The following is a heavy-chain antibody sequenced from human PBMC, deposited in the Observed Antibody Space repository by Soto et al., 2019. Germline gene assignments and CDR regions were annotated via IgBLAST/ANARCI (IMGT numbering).Heavy chain of an antibody. CDR3: LKGGYIYAYSAFDI. CDR1: GFTFSSYW. D-gene: IGHD5-18*01. V-gene: IGHV3-64D*06. J-gene: IGHJ3*02. CDR2: ISGNGSTT. Sequence: PGGSLRLSCAAYGFTFSSYWMSWVRQAPGKGLEFVSAISGNGSTTYYADSVKGRFTISRVNSRNAFYLQMSSLISEDTAVYYCLKGGYIYAYSAFDIWGHGTMVTVSS.